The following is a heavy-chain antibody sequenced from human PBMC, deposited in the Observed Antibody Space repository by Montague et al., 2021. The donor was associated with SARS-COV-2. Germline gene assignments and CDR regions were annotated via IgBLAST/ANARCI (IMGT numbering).Heavy chain of an antibody. CDR3: ARTLTTVTSDYFDY. CDR2: ISSSSSYI. Sequence: SRSLSWAASGFTFSSYSMNWVRQAPGRGLEWVSSISSSSSYIYYADSVKGRFTISRDNAKNSLYLQMNSLRAEDTAVYYCARTLTTVTSDYFDYWGQGTLVTVSS. CDR1: GFTFSSYS. D-gene: IGHD4-17*01. V-gene: IGHV3-21*01. J-gene: IGHJ4*02.